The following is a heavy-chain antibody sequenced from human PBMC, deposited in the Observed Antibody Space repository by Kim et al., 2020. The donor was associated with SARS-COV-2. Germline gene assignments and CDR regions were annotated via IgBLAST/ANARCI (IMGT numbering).Heavy chain of an antibody. J-gene: IGHJ2*01. CDR3: AKVDGPRITMIVVDDWYFDL. V-gene: IGHV3-23*03. CDR2: IYSGGSST. D-gene: IGHD3-22*01. Sequence: GGSLRLSCAASGFTFSSYAMSWVRQAPGKGLEWVSVIYSGGSSTYYADSVKGRFTISRDNSKNTLYLQMNSLRAEDTAVYYCAKVDGPRITMIVVDDWYFDLWGRGTLVTVSS. CDR1: GFTFSSYA.